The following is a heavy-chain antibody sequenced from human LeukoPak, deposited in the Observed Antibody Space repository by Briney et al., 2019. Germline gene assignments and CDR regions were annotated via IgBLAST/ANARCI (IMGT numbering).Heavy chain of an antibody. Sequence: GESLKIFCNCYGYSFTNYWIGLVRQMPGKGLEWIGIIYPGYSYTRHSPPFQGQVTISADKYLSTPYLPESNLKASDSAMYYCARREAFDYWGQGTLVTVSS. CDR2: IYPGYSYT. D-gene: IGHD1-26*01. CDR1: GYSFTNYW. V-gene: IGHV5-51*01. J-gene: IGHJ4*02. CDR3: ARREAFDY.